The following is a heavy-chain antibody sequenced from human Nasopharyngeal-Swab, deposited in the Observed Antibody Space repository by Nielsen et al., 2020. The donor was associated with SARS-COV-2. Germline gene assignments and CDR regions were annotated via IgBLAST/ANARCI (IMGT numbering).Heavy chain of an antibody. V-gene: IGHV3-23*01. D-gene: IGHD2-2*01. J-gene: IGHJ5*02. CDR2: ISGSDHTT. Sequence: GESLKISCAASGFTFRSYAISWVRQAPGKGLEWVSVISGSDHTTYYADSVKGRFTISRDNSKNTVNLQMNSLRAEDTAVYYCAKAFIVVVPAAQEWFDPWGQGTLVTVSS. CDR1: GFTFRSYA. CDR3: AKAFIVVVPAAQEWFDP.